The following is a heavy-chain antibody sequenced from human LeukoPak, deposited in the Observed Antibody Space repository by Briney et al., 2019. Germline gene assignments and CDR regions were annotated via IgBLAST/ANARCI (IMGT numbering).Heavy chain of an antibody. CDR3: ARTSGGYFGY. CDR2: IYTSGST. Sequence: SETLSLTCTVSGGSISSGSYYWSWIRQPAGKGLEWIGRIYTSGSTNYNPSLKSRVTISVDTSKNQFSLKLSSVTAADTAAYYCARTSGGYFGYWGQGTLVTVSS. V-gene: IGHV4-61*02. J-gene: IGHJ4*02. D-gene: IGHD3-10*01. CDR1: GGSISSGSYY.